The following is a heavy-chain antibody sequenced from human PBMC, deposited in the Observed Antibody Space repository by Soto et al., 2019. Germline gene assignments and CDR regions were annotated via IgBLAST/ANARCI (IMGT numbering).Heavy chain of an antibody. D-gene: IGHD1-1*01. CDR1: GHTFSTYG. V-gene: IGHV1-69*06. Sequence: SVKVSCKGSGHTFSTYGISWVRQAPGHGLEWMGGIIPMFGTANYAQKFQGRVTFIADKSTSTVYMELSSLRPEDTALYYCARDPSKSHWNDWGGFDIWGQGTMVTVS. J-gene: IGHJ3*02. CDR3: ARDPSKSHWNDWGGFDI. CDR2: IIPMFGTA.